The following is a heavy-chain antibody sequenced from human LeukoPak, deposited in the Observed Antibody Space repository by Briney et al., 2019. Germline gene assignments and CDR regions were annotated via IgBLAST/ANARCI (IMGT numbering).Heavy chain of an antibody. J-gene: IGHJ6*03. Sequence: SETLSLTCTVSGGSISSSSYYWGWIRQPPGKGLEWIGSIYYSGSTYYNPSLKSRVTISVDTSKNQFSLKLSSVTAADTAVYYCARESSMERLAKYYYYYMDVWGKGTTVTVSS. CDR1: GGSISSSSYY. CDR3: ARESSMERLAKYYYYYMDV. V-gene: IGHV4-39*07. D-gene: IGHD3-3*01. CDR2: IYYSGST.